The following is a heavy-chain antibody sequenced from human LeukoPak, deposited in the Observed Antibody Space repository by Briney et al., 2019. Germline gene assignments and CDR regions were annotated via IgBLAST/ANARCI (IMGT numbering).Heavy chain of an antibody. Sequence: GGSLRLSCAASGFTFSSYRMSWVRQAPGKGLEWVANIKQDGSEKYCVDSVKGRFTISRDNAKNSLYLQMNSLRAEDTAVYYCARDVSAARRGAENDAFDIWGQGTMVTVSS. V-gene: IGHV3-7*01. CDR3: ARDVSAARRGAENDAFDI. CDR1: GFTFSSYR. CDR2: IKQDGSEK. D-gene: IGHD6-6*01. J-gene: IGHJ3*02.